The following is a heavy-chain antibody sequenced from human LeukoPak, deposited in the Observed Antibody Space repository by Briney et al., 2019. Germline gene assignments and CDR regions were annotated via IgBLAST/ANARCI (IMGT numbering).Heavy chain of an antibody. CDR2: INPNNGDA. Sequence: ASVKVSCKASEFTFAGYYIYWVRQAPGQGLELMAWINPNNGDAGYTQKFQGRVTVTRDTSISTVYMELYRLTSDDTAVYYCARDWEGSCSDSACFRLDYWGQGTLVTVSS. J-gene: IGHJ4*02. CDR1: EFTFAGYY. D-gene: IGHD2-15*01. CDR3: ARDWEGSCSDSACFRLDY. V-gene: IGHV1-2*02.